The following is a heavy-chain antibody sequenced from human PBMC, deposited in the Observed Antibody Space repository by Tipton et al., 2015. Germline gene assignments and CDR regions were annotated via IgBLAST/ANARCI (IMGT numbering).Heavy chain of an antibody. Sequence: TLSLTCAVSGGSISSSNWWSWVRQPPGKGLEWIGEIHHTGSTNYNPSLKSRVTISVDKSKNQFSLHLSSVTAADTAVYYCAREVWYNDSTGYDYWGQGTLVTVSS. D-gene: IGHD3-22*01. V-gene: IGHV4-4*02. CDR1: GGSISSSNW. J-gene: IGHJ4*02. CDR3: AREVWYNDSTGYDY. CDR2: IHHTGST.